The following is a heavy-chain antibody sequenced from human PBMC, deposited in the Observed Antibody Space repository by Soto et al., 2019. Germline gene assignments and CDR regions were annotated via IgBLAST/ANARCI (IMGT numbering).Heavy chain of an antibody. CDR3: AKGDFDC. Sequence: EVLLVESGGGLIHPGGSLRLSCAPSGLTVSGNYMSWVRQAPGKGLEWVAIVFSDGNTYHADSVKGRFTVSRDNLKNTLDLQMNSLRAEDTAVYYCAKGDFDCWGQGTLVTASS. CDR1: GLTVSGNY. V-gene: IGHV3-53*01. CDR2: VFSDGNT. D-gene: IGHD3-16*01. J-gene: IGHJ4*02.